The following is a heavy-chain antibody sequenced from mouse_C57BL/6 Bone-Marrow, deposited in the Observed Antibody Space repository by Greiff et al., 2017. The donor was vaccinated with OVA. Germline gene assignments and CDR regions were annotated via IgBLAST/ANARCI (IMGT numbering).Heavy chain of an antibody. V-gene: IGHV1-74*01. CDR1: GYTFTSYW. CDR3: AHYYGSSGYYEV. J-gene: IGHJ1*03. D-gene: IGHD1-1*01. CDR2: ITPSDSDP. Sequence: QVQLQQPGAELVKPGASVKVSCKASGYTFTSYWMHWVKQRPGQGLEWIGRITPSDSDPNYNPTFKGKATLTVDKSSSTAYMQLSSLTSEDSAVYYCAHYYGSSGYYEVWGTGATVTVST.